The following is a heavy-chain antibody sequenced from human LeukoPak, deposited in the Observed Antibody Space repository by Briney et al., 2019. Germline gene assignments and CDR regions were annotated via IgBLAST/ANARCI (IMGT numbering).Heavy chain of an antibody. J-gene: IGHJ6*02. CDR1: GGSFSGYY. CDR3: ARGRGYCSSTSCYALNHYYGMDV. Sequence: SETLSLTCAVYGGSFSGYYWSWIRQPPGKGLEWIGEINHSGSTNYNPSLKSRVTISVDTSKNQFSLKLSSVTAADTAVYYCARGRGYCSSTSCYALNHYYGMDVWAKGPRSPSP. CDR2: INHSGST. D-gene: IGHD2-2*01. V-gene: IGHV4-34*01.